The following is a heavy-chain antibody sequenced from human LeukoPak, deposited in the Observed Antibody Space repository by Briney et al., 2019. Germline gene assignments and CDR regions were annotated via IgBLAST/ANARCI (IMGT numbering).Heavy chain of an antibody. CDR2: ISGSGGST. J-gene: IGHJ3*02. CDR1: GFTFSSYA. V-gene: IGHV3-23*01. D-gene: IGHD3-22*01. Sequence: GGSLRLSCAASGFTFSSYAMSWVRQAPGKGLEWVSAISGSGGSTYYADSVKGRFTISRDNSKNTLYLQMNILRAEDTAVYYCAKDAPYYYDSSGRFYFDIWGQGTMVTVSS. CDR3: AKDAPYYYDSSGRFYFDI.